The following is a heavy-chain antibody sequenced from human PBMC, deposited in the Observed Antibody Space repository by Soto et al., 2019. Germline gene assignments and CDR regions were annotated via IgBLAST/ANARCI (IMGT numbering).Heavy chain of an antibody. V-gene: IGHV1-24*01. Sequence: ASVKVSCKVSGYTLTELSMHLVRQAPGKGLEWMGGFDPEDGETIYAQKFQGRVTMTEDTSTDTAYMELSSLRSEDTAVYYCATGLRFLDKNWFDPDIVVVPAAIVWGQGTLVTVSS. J-gene: IGHJ4*02. CDR2: FDPEDGET. CDR3: ATGLRFLDKNWFDPDIVVVPAAIV. CDR1: GYTLTELS. D-gene: IGHD2-2*01.